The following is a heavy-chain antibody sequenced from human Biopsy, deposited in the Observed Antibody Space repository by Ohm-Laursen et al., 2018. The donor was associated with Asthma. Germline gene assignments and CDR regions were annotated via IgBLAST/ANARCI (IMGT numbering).Heavy chain of an antibody. J-gene: IGHJ4*02. CDR1: GYSLTALS. V-gene: IGHV1-24*01. CDR2: HDHEEGGT. D-gene: IGHD4-17*01. CDR3: ASDFPKDYVRYNFQF. Sequence: ASVKASCKISGYSLTALSMHWVRQAPGQGLEWMGGHDHEEGGTVNARRFQGRVTMTEDTSTDTAYMELSSLSSDDTAVYYCASDFPKDYVRYNFQFWGQGTLVTVSS.